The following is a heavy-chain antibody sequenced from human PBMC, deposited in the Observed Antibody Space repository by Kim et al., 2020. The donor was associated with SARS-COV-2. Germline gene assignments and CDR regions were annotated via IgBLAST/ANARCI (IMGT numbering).Heavy chain of an antibody. CDR3: AKGAGSYPEHNWFDP. D-gene: IGHD1-26*01. Sequence: GGSLRLSCAASGFTFSSFAISWVRQAPGKGLEWVSSVSGSGAATYYADSVKGRFTISRDNSKNTLYLDIKSLRAEDTAVYYCAKGAGSYPEHNWFDPWG. CDR2: VSGSGAAT. CDR1: GFTFSSFA. J-gene: IGHJ5*02. V-gene: IGHV3-23*01.